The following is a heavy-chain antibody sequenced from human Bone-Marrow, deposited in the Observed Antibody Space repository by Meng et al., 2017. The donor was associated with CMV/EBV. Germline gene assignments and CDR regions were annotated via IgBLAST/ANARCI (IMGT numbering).Heavy chain of an antibody. CDR2: IYTSGST. D-gene: IGHD3-10*01. V-gene: IGHV4-61*02. CDR3: ARDGPLWFGELLGGFDP. Sequence: GRPQVAGHGRQKPPHTRSPTCSVSGGSISRVSYYWSWIRQPAGKGLEWIGRIYTSGSTNYNPSLKSRVTISVDTSKNQFSLKLSSVTAADTAVYYCARDGPLWFGELLGGFDPWGQGTLVTVSS. CDR1: GGSISRVSYY. J-gene: IGHJ5*02.